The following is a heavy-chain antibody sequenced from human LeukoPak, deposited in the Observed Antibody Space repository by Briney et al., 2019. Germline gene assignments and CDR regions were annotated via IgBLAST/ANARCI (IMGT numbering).Heavy chain of an antibody. D-gene: IGHD3-22*01. CDR1: EFTFSSYT. Sequence: GGSLRLSCAASEFTFSSYTMNWVRQAPGKGLEWVSYISSSGSTIYYADSVKGRFTISRDNAKNSLYLQMNSLRAEDTAVYYCARGGPYYYDSSGPYDYWGQGTLVTVSS. V-gene: IGHV3-48*04. CDR3: ARGGPYYYDSSGPYDY. CDR2: ISSSGSTI. J-gene: IGHJ4*02.